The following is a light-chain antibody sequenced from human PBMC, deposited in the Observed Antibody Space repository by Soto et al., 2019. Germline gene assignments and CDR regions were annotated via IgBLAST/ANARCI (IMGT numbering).Light chain of an antibody. CDR1: SSDVGGYNY. CDR2: DVN. Sequence: QSALTQPASVSGSPGQSITISCTGTSSDVGGYNYVSWYQQLPGKAPKLMIYDVNNRPSGVSNRFSGSKSGNTASLTISGLQAEAEADYYCSSYTGSSTFVFGTGTKVTVL. V-gene: IGLV2-14*01. CDR3: SSYTGSSTFV. J-gene: IGLJ1*01.